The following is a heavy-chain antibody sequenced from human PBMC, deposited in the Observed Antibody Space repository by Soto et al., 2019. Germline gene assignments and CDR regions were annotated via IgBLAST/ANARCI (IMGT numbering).Heavy chain of an antibody. CDR3: AKVGCGGDCLNAFDI. CDR2: ISYDGSNK. D-gene: IGHD2-21*02. Sequence: ESGGGVVQPGRSLRLSCAASGFTFSSYGMHWVRQAPGKGLEWVAVISYDGSNKYYADSVKGRFTISRDNSKNTLYLQMNSLRAEDTAVYYCAKVGCGGDCLNAFDIWGQGTMVTVSS. CDR1: GFTFSSYG. J-gene: IGHJ3*02. V-gene: IGHV3-30*18.